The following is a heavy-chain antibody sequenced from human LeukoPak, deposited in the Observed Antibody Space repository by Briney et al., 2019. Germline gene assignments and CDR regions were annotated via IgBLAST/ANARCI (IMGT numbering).Heavy chain of an antibody. D-gene: IGHD3-10*01. CDR2: INHSGST. V-gene: IGHV4-34*01. CDR3: ARRGLWFGELFGY. CDR1: GGSFSGYY. J-gene: IGHJ4*02. Sequence: SETLSLTCAVYGGSFSGYYWSWIRQPPGKGLEWIGEINHSGSTNYNPSLKSRVTISVDTSKNQFSLKLSSVTAADTAVYYCARRGLWFGELFGYWSQGTLVTVSS.